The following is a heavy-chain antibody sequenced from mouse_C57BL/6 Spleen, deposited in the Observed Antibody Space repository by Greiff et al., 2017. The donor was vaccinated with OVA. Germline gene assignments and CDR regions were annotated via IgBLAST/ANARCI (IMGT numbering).Heavy chain of an antibody. D-gene: IGHD2-4*01. Sequence: EVKLEESGGGLVQPGGSMKLSCVASGFTFSNYWMNWVRQSPEQGLEWVAQIRLKSDNYATHYAESVKGRFTISRDDSKSSVYLQMNNLRAEDTGIYYCTYYDYDGYAMDYWGQGTSVTVSS. CDR2: IRLKSDNYAT. CDR3: TYYDYDGYAMDY. J-gene: IGHJ4*01. CDR1: GFTFSNYW. V-gene: IGHV6-3*01.